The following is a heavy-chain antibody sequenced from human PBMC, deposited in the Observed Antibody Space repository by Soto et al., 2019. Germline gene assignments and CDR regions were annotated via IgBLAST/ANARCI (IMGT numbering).Heavy chain of an antibody. CDR1: GFTFTRYS. J-gene: IGHJ4*02. Sequence: GGSLRLSCAASGFTFTRYSMNWVRQAPGKGLEWVPSISSTTNYIYYGDSMKGRFTISRDNAKNSLYLETNSLRAEDTAVYYCARESEDLTSNFDYWGQGTLVTAPQ. CDR3: ARESEDLTSNFDY. CDR2: ISSTTNYI. V-gene: IGHV3-21*06.